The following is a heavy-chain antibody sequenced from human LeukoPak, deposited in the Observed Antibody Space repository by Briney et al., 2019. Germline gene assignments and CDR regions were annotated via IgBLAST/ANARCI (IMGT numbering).Heavy chain of an antibody. V-gene: IGHV3-23*01. D-gene: IGHD5-18*01. Sequence: GXLRLSXXXSGFTFGNYPMSWVRQAPGKGLEWVSVVSANGISTLYADSVKGRFTISRDNPMNTLYLQMNSLRAEDTAVYYCAKSGYSYGLYSFFDYWGQGTLVTVSS. CDR3: AKSGYSYGLYSFFDY. CDR2: VSANGIST. CDR1: GFTFGNYP. J-gene: IGHJ4*02.